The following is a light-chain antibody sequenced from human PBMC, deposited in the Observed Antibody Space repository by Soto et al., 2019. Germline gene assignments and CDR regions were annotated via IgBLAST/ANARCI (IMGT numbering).Light chain of an antibody. CDR3: QQYKHWRT. CDR2: GAS. J-gene: IGKJ1*01. CDR1: QNIESR. V-gene: IGKV3-15*01. Sequence: IVMTQSPATLSVSPGERATLSCRASQNIESRLAWYQQRPGQAPRLLIYGASTRATGIPARFSGSGSGTEFTLTISGLQSEDFGVYYCQQYKHWRTFGQGTNV.